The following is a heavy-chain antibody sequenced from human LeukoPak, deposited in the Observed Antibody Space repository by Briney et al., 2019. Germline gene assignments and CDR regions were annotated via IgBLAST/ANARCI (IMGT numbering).Heavy chain of an antibody. CDR1: GYTFTGYY. CDR2: INPNSGGT. D-gene: IGHD5-18*01. CDR3: ARASIRGYSYGPYYYYYGMDV. V-gene: IGHV1-2*02. J-gene: IGHJ6*02. Sequence: ASVKVSCKASGYTFTGYYMHWVRQAPGQGLEWMGWINPNSGGTNYAQKFQGRVTMTRDTSISTAYMELSRLRSDDTAVYYCARASIRGYSYGPYYYYYGMDVWGQGTTVTVSS.